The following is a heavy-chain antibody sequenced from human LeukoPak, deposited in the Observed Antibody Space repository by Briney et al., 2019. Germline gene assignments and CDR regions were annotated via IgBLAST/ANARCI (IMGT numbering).Heavy chain of an antibody. CDR3: TTDLGLTMIRGVIVY. V-gene: IGHV3-23*01. J-gene: IGHJ4*02. CDR2: ISGSGGST. CDR1: GFTFSSYA. D-gene: IGHD3-10*01. Sequence: GGPLRLSCPASGFTFSSYAMSWVRQAPGKGLEWVSAISGSGGSTYYADSVKGRFTISRDNSKNTLYLQMNSLRAEDTAVYYCTTDLGLTMIRGVIVYWGQGALVTVSS.